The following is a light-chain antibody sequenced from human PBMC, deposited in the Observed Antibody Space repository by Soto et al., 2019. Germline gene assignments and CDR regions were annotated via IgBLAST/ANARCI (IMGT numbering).Light chain of an antibody. J-gene: IGKJ4*01. Sequence: SSVSASIGDLVTSPCRASQGISSRLAWYQQRPGEAPKLLIYAASSLQSGVPSRFSGSGSGTDFTLTISRLQPEDFAPYYCQQANSFPFPFGGVSKVAIK. CDR2: AAS. V-gene: IGKV1-12*02. CDR1: QGISSR. CDR3: QQANSFPFP.